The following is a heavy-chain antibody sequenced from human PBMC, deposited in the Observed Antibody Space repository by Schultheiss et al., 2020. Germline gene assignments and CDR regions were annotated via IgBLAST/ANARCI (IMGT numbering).Heavy chain of an antibody. CDR2: IDYSGNA. CDR3: ARHSRFPYDSSGYLGLVGY. CDR1: GDSISTSSHY. J-gene: IGHJ4*02. V-gene: IGHV4-39*01. D-gene: IGHD3-22*01. Sequence: SETLSLTCTVSGDSISTSSHYWAWIRQRPGKGLEWIGNIDYSGNADYKPSLRSRISISVDTSKNQFSLELTSVTVADTAVYYCARHSRFPYDSSGYLGLVGYWGQGTLVTVSS.